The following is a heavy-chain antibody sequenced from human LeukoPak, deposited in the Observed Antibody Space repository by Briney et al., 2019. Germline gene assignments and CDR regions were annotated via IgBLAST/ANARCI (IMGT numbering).Heavy chain of an antibody. CDR1: GFTFSSYS. CDR2: ISSSGSTI. J-gene: IGHJ4*02. Sequence: GGSLRLSCAASGFTFSSYSMNWVRQAPGKGLEWVSYISSSGSTIYYADSVKGRFTISRDNAKNSLYLQMNSLRAEDTAVYYCARDSSGFGLQLPDFDYWGQGTLVTVSS. V-gene: IGHV3-48*04. D-gene: IGHD3-10*01. CDR3: ARDSSGFGLQLPDFDY.